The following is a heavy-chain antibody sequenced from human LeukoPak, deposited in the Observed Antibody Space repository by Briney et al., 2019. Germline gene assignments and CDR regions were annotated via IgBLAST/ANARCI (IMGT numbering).Heavy chain of an antibody. D-gene: IGHD5-12*01. Sequence: GGSLRLSCAASGFTFSSYGMHWVRQAPGKGLEWVAVISYDGSNKYYADSVKGRFTISRDNSKNTLYLQMNSLRAEDTAVYYCAKDHERLRLIDYWGQGTLVTVSS. J-gene: IGHJ4*02. V-gene: IGHV3-30*18. CDR3: AKDHERLRLIDY. CDR2: ISYDGSNK. CDR1: GFTFSSYG.